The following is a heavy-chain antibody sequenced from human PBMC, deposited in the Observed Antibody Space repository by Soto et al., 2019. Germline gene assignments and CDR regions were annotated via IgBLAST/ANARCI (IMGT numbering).Heavy chain of an antibody. CDR2: FDPEDGET. CDR3: ATNQRSYGYKEGMDV. CDR1: GYTLTELS. Sequence: ASVKVSCKVSGYTLTELSMHWVRQAPGKGLEWMGGFDPEDGETIYAQKFQGRVTMTEDTSTDTAYMELSSLRSEDTAVYYCATNQRSYGYKEGMDVWGQGTTVTVSS. V-gene: IGHV1-24*01. J-gene: IGHJ6*02. D-gene: IGHD5-18*01.